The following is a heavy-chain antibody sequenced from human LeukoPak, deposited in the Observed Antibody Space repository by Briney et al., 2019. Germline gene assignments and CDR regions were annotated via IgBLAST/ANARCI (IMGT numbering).Heavy chain of an antibody. J-gene: IGHJ4*02. CDR3: ARGGIVGATTSYDY. D-gene: IGHD1-26*01. Sequence: PGGSLRLSCAASGFTFSDYYMSWIRQAPGKGLEWVSGINWNGGSTGYADSVKGRFTISRDNAKNSLYLQMNSLRAEDTALYYCARGGIVGATTSYDYWGQGTLVTVSS. CDR2: INWNGGST. V-gene: IGHV3-20*04. CDR1: GFTFSDYY.